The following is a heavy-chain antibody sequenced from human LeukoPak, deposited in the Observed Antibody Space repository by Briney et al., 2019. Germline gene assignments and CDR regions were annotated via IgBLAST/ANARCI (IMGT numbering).Heavy chain of an antibody. CDR3: ARVGSGSYYDGGFDY. CDR1: GGTFSSYA. CDR2: IIPIFGTA. D-gene: IGHD1-26*01. J-gene: IGHJ4*02. Sequence: SVKVSCKASGGTFSSYAISWVRQAPGQGLEWMGGIIPIFGTANYAQKLQGRVTITADESTGTAYMELSSLRSEDTAVYYCARVGSGSYYDGGFDYWGQGTLVTISS. V-gene: IGHV1-69*13.